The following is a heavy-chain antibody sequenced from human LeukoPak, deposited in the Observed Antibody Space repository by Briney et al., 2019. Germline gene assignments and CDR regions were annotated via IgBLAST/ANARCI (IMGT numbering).Heavy chain of an antibody. D-gene: IGHD3-3*01. CDR2: ISGSGGST. CDR3: AREDDFWSGDYPTGVDY. V-gene: IGHV3-23*01. J-gene: IGHJ4*02. CDR1: GFTFSSYA. Sequence: GGSLRLSCAASGFTFSSYAMSWVRQAPGKGLEWVSAISGSGGSTYYADSVKGRFTISRDNAKNSLYLQMNSLRVEDTAVYYCAREDDFWSGDYPTGVDYWGQGTLVTVSS.